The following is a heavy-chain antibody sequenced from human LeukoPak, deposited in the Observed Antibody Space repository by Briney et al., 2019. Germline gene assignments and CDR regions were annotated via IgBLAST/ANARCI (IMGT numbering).Heavy chain of an antibody. V-gene: IGHV4-59*01. Sequence: PSETLSLTCTVSGGSISSYYWSWIRQPPGKGLEWIGYIYYSGSTNHNPSLKSRVTISVDTSKNQFSLKLSSVTAADTAVYYCARGGLGITMIDLGEMGAFDIWGQGTMVTVSS. J-gene: IGHJ3*02. CDR1: GGSISSYY. CDR3: ARGGLGITMIDLGEMGAFDI. D-gene: IGHD3-22*01. CDR2: IYYSGST.